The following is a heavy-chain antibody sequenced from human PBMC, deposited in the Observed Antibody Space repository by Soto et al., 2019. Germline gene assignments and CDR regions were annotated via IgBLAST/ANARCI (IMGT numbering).Heavy chain of an antibody. CDR3: AKALYYYDSSGYYPVDY. V-gene: IGHV3-23*01. CDR2: ISGSGGST. J-gene: IGHJ4*02. CDR1: GFTFSSYA. D-gene: IGHD3-22*01. Sequence: EVQLLESGGGLVQPGGSLRLSCAASGFTFSSYAMSWVRQAPGKGLEWVSAISGSGGSTYYADSVKGRFTISRDNSKNTLYLQMNSLRAEDTAVYYCAKALYYYDSSGYYPVDYWGQGTLVTVSS.